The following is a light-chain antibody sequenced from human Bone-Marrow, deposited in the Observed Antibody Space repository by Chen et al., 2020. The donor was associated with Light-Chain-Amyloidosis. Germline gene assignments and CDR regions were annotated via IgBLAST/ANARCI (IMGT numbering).Light chain of an antibody. CDR1: DLPTKY. J-gene: IGLJ2*01. CDR2: RDT. CDR3: QSADSSGTYEVI. V-gene: IGLV3-25*03. Sequence: SYELTQLPSVSVSPGQPARLTCSGDDLPTKYAYWYQQKPGQAPVLVIHRDTERPSGISERFSGSSSGTTATLTISGVQAEDEADYHCQSADSSGTYEVIFGGGTKLTVL.